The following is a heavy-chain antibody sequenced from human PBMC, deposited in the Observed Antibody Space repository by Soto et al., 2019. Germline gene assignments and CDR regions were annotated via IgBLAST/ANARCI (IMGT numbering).Heavy chain of an antibody. CDR3: ARVRNSGSYYYPDYFDY. J-gene: IGHJ4*02. V-gene: IGHV1-69*01. Sequence: QVQLVQSGAEVKKPGSSVKVSCKASGGTFSSYAISWVRQAPGQGLEWMGGIIPIFGTANYEQKFQGRVTITADESTSTAYMEVSSLRSEDTAVYYCARVRNSGSYYYPDYFDYWGQGTLVTVSS. CDR1: GGTFSSYA. D-gene: IGHD1-26*01. CDR2: IIPIFGTA.